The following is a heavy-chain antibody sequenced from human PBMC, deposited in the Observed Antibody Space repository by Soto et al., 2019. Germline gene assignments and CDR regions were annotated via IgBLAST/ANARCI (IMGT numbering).Heavy chain of an antibody. Sequence: QVRLEESGPGLVKPSETLSLICSVSGGSVNNANYFWNWIRHHPENGLEWIGYIYYSGSTRYNPAFKTRATLSIDTSKNQFSLRLNSVKVADTAVSFCARDADYGGSRGGMDVWGRGTTVTVSS. D-gene: IGHD4-17*01. CDR1: GGSVNNANYF. CDR2: IYYSGST. J-gene: IGHJ6*02. V-gene: IGHV4-31*03. CDR3: ARDADYGGSRGGMDV.